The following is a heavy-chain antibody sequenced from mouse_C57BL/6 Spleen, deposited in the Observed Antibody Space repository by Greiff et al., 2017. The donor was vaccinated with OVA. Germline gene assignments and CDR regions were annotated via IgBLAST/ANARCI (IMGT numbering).Heavy chain of an antibody. J-gene: IGHJ4*01. CDR2: INPSTGGT. CDR1: GYSFTGYY. V-gene: IGHV1-42*01. Sequence: VQLQQSGPELVKPGASVKISCKASGYSFTGYYMNWVKQSPEKSLEWIGEINPSTGGTTYNQKFKAKATLTVDKSSSTAYMQLKSLTSEDSAVYYCAREAVYYDSAMDYWGQGTSVTVSS. CDR3: AREAVYYDSAMDY. D-gene: IGHD2-4*01.